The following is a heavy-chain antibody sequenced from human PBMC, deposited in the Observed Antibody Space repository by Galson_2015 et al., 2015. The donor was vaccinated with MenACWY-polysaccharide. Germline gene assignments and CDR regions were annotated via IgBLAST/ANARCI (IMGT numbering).Heavy chain of an antibody. D-gene: IGHD4-11*01. CDR2: TRSDGSDK. V-gene: IGHV3-30*02. CDR1: GFTFSSYG. CDR3: AKGRMTTYGVEV. Sequence: SLRLSCAASGFTFSSYGMHWVRQAPGKGLEWVALTRSDGSDKYCGESVKGRFTISRDNSKNTLSLQMDSLRAEDTAVYYCAKGRMTTYGVEVWGQGTTVTVSS. J-gene: IGHJ6*02.